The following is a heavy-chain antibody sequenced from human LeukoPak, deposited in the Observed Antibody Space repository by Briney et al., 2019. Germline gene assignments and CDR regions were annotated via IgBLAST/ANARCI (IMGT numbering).Heavy chain of an antibody. CDR2: ISNSSKTL. J-gene: IGHJ4*02. V-gene: IGHV3-48*02. Sequence: GGSLSLSCVASGFTFSSYSMNWVCQAPGKGLEWVSYISNSSKTLYYADSVQGRFTISRDNAKNSLILQMNSLRDEDTAVYYCAREPKAYCDGDCYPDYWGQGTLVTVSS. CDR1: GFTFSSYS. D-gene: IGHD2-21*02. CDR3: AREPKAYCDGDCYPDY.